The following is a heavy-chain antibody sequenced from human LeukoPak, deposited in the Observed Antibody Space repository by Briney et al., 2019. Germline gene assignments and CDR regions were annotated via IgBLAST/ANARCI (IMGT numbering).Heavy chain of an antibody. D-gene: IGHD2/OR15-2a*01. Sequence: SETLSLTCTVSGASISNQHWDWIRQSPGKGLEWIGYISYTGATGYNPSLKSRATISFDTSKNQFSLNIKSVTAADTAVYYCTRGFYEPFDHWGQGKLFTV. CDR3: TRGFYEPFDH. V-gene: IGHV4-59*11. J-gene: IGHJ4*02. CDR1: GASISNQH. CDR2: ISYTGAT.